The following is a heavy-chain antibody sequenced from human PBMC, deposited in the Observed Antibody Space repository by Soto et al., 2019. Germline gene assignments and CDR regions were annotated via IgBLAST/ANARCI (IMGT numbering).Heavy chain of an antibody. CDR3: AKDVTGRYYYYGMDV. Sequence: GGSLILSCAASGFTFSSYAMSWVRQAPGKGLEWVSAISGSGGSTYYADSVKGRFTISRDNSKNTLYLQMNSLRAEDTAVYYCAKDVTGRYYYYGMDVWGQGTTVTVSS. J-gene: IGHJ6*02. CDR1: GFTFSSYA. CDR2: ISGSGGST. D-gene: IGHD2-21*02. V-gene: IGHV3-23*01.